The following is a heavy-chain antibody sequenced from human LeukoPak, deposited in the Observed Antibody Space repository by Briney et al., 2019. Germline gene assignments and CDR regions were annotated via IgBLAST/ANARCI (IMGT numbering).Heavy chain of an antibody. CDR1: GGSVRSGSYY. CDR3: ARSGTTVVTPIDY. D-gene: IGHD4-23*01. J-gene: IGHJ4*02. CDR2: IYYSGST. Sequence: AETLSLTCTVYGGSVRSGSYYWSWIRQPPGKGLEWIGYIYYSGSTNYNPSLKSRVTISVDTSKNQFSLKLSSVTAADTAVYYCARSGTTVVTPIDYWGQGTLVTASS. V-gene: IGHV4-61*01.